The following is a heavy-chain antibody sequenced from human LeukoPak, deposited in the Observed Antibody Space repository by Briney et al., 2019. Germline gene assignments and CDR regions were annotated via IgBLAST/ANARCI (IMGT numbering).Heavy chain of an antibody. CDR1: GYTFTSYG. CDR2: ISAYNGNT. J-gene: IGHJ5*02. Sequence: ASVKVSCKASGYTFTSYGISWVRQAPGQGLEWMGWISAYNGNTNYAQKLQGRVTVTTDTSTSTAYMELRSLRSDDTAVYYCARDSIAAADVTNWFDPWGQGTLVTVSS. D-gene: IGHD6-13*01. V-gene: IGHV1-18*01. CDR3: ARDSIAAADVTNWFDP.